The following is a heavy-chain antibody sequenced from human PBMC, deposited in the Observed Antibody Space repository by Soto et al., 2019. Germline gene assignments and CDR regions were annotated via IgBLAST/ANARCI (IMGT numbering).Heavy chain of an antibody. CDR2: IYHSGNT. J-gene: IGHJ5*02. CDR3: ARQPDGSGTYYTTVWFDP. Sequence: SETLSLTCAVSGGSISSGGYSWSWIRQPPGKGLEWIGYIYHSGNTYYNPSLKSRVTISVDTSKNQFSLKLSSVTAADTAVYYCARQPDGSGTYYTTVWFDPWGQGTLVTVSS. D-gene: IGHD3-10*01. CDR1: GGSISSGGYS. V-gene: IGHV4-30-2*01.